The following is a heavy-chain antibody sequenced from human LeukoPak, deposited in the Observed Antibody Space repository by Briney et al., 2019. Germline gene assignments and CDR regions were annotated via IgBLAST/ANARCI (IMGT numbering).Heavy chain of an antibody. Sequence: KCGESLKISCKGSGYSFTSYWIGWVRQMPGKGLEWVGIIYPGDSDTRYSPSFQGQVTISADKSINTAYLQWSSLKASDTAMYYCARGRGNYGDYVRWFDPWGQGTLVTVSS. D-gene: IGHD4-17*01. V-gene: IGHV5-51*01. CDR3: ARGRGNYGDYVRWFDP. CDR2: IYPGDSDT. J-gene: IGHJ5*02. CDR1: GYSFTSYW.